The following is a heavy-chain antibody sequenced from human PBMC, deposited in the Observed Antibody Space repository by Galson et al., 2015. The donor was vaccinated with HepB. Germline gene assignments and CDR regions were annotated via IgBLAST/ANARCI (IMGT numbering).Heavy chain of an antibody. CDR3: ARVYYDSRGYYYFDY. Sequence: SVKVSCKASGYTFTSYHMHWVRQAPGQGLEWMGVINVSGGSTTYAQKFQGRVTMTRDTSTSTVYMELSSLRAEDTAVYYCARVYYDSRGYYYFDYWGQGTLVTVSS. J-gene: IGHJ4*02. D-gene: IGHD3-22*01. CDR1: GYTFTSYH. V-gene: IGHV1-46*03. CDR2: INVSGGST.